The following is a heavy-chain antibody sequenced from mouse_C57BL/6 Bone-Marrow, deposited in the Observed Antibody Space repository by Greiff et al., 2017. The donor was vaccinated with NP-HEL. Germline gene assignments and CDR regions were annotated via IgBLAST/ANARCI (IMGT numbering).Heavy chain of an antibody. D-gene: IGHD2-2*01. CDR1: EYEFPSHD. V-gene: IGHV5-2*03. CDR2: INSDGGST. CDR3: ASLLWVRRVDY. Sequence: EVKLVESGGGLVQPGESLKLSCESNEYEFPSHDMSWVRKTPEKRLELVAAINSDGGSTYYPETMERRFIISRDNTKKTLYLQMSSLRSEDTALYYCASLLWVRRVDYWGQGTTLTVSS. J-gene: IGHJ2*01.